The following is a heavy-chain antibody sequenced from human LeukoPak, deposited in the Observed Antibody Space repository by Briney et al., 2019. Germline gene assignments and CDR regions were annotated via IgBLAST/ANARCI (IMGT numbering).Heavy chain of an antibody. CDR1: GFTFSSYL. V-gene: IGHV3-74*01. J-gene: IGHJ4*02. CDR3: ASSPYQKGY. Sequence: PGGSLRLSCAASGFTFSSYLMHWVRQAPGKGLVWVSRINSDGSSTNYADSVKGRFTISRDNAKNTLYLQMNSLRAEDTAVYYCASSPYQKGYWGQGTLVTVSS. CDR2: INSDGSST.